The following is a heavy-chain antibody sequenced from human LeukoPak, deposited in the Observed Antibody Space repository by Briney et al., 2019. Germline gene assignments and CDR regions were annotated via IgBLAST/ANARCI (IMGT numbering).Heavy chain of an antibody. Sequence: GGSLRLSCAASGFTFSGYGLHWVRQAPGKGLEWVAVISYDGSNKHYADSVKGRFTVSRDNSKNTLYLQMNSLRAEDTAVYYCAGETVTIRGTDGFDIWGQGTMVTVFS. J-gene: IGHJ3*02. V-gene: IGHV3-30*03. CDR2: ISYDGSNK. D-gene: IGHD4-17*01. CDR3: AGETVTIRGTDGFDI. CDR1: GFTFSGYG.